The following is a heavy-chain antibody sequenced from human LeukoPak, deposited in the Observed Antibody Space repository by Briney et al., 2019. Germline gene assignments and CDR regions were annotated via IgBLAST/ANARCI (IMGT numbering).Heavy chain of an antibody. J-gene: IGHJ4*02. V-gene: IGHV3-33*01. CDR1: GFTFSSYG. CDR3: ARDSWSLDY. D-gene: IGHD6-13*01. CDR2: IWYDGSNK. Sequence: QPGGSLRLSCAASGFTFSSYGMHWVRQAPGKGLDWVAVIWYDGSNKYYADSVNGRFTISRDNSKNTLYLQMNSRRAEDTAVYYCARDSWSLDYWGQGTLVTVSS.